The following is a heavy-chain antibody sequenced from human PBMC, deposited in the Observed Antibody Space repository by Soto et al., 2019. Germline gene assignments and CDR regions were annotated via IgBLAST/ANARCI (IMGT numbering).Heavy chain of an antibody. J-gene: IGHJ4*01. D-gene: IGHD2-21*02. V-gene: IGHV5-51*01. CDR2: IYPGDSDT. Sequence: PGESLKISCQGSGYSFSSYWMGWVRPVPGKGLEWMGNIYPGDSDTRYSPSFQGQVTISIDKSINTAYLQWSSLRASDTAMYYCARPYGGNSPLFDYWGQGTLVIVSS. CDR3: ARPYGGNSPLFDY. CDR1: GYSFSSYW.